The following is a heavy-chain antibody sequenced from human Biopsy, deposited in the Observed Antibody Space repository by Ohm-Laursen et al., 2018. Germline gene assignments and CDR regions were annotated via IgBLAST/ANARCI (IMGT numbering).Heavy chain of an antibody. Sequence: ASVKVSCKASGYTFAGYYLHWVRQAPGHGLECMGWVNPNSGNANYAQSFQGRLTVTRDTSISTAYMELTSLTFDDTAIYYCARVPAYPSIDGYYGLDLWGQETTVIVSS. V-gene: IGHV1-2*02. CDR2: VNPNSGNA. D-gene: IGHD3-9*01. CDR1: GYTFAGYY. J-gene: IGHJ6*02. CDR3: ARVPAYPSIDGYYGLDL.